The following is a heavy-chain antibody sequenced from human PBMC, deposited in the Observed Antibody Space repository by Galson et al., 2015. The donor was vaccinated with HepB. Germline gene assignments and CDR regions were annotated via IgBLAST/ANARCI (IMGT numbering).Heavy chain of an antibody. CDR3: ARHLYSSSWWRAFDI. Sequence: QSGAEVKKPGESLKISCKGSGYSFTSYWIGWVRQMPGKGLEWMGIIYPGDSDTRYSPSFQGQVTISADKSISTAYLQWSSLKASDTAMYYCARHLYSSSWWRAFDIWGQGTMVTVSS. V-gene: IGHV5-51*01. D-gene: IGHD6-13*01. CDR1: GYSFTSYW. CDR2: IYPGDSDT. J-gene: IGHJ3*02.